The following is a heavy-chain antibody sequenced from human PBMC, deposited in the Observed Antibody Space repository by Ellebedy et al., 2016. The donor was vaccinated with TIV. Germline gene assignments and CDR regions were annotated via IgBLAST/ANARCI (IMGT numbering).Heavy chain of an antibody. J-gene: IGHJ4*02. CDR2: IIPIFATA. V-gene: IGHV1-69*13. Sequence: ASVKVSCKASGGTFSSYAISWVRQAPGQGLEWMGGIIPIFATASYAQKFQGRVTITAAESTSTVYMELSSLRSEDTAVYYCARGTYYFDDWGQGTLVTVSS. CDR3: ARGTYYFDD. CDR1: GGTFSSYA. D-gene: IGHD3-10*01.